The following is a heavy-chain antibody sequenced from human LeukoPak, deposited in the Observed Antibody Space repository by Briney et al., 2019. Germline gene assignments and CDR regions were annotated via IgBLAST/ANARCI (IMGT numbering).Heavy chain of an antibody. Sequence: GGSLRLSCAASGFTFSSYAMRWVRQAPGKGLEWVAVISYDGSNKYYADSVKGRFTISRDNSKNTLYLQMNSLRAEDTAVYYCARVYCSGGSCYSYYGMDVWGQGTTVTVSS. D-gene: IGHD2-15*01. CDR2: ISYDGSNK. CDR1: GFTFSSYA. V-gene: IGHV3-30-3*01. CDR3: ARVYCSGGSCYSYYGMDV. J-gene: IGHJ6*02.